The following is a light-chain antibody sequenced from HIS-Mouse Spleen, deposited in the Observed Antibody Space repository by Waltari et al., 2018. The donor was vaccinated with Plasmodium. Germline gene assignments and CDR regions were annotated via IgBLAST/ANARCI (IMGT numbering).Light chain of an antibody. J-gene: IGKJ3*01. Sequence: EIVMTQSPATLSVSPGERATLSCRASQSVSSTLAWYQQKPGQAPRLLIYGAYTRATGIPARFSGSGSGTEFTLTISSLQSEDFAVYYCQQYNNWSFTFGPGTKVDIK. CDR1: QSVSST. CDR2: GAY. CDR3: QQYNNWSFT. V-gene: IGKV3-15*01.